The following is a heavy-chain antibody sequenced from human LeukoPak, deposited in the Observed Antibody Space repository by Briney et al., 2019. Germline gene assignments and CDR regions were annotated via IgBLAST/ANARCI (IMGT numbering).Heavy chain of an antibody. D-gene: IGHD3-22*01. CDR3: ARVTGYVIEDYFDY. Sequence: PSETLSLTCTVSGGSISSYYSSWIRQPPGKGLEWIGYIYYSGSTNYNPSLKSRVTISVDTSKNQFSLKLRSVTAGDPAVYYCARVTGYVIEDYFDYWGQGTLVTVSS. CDR2: IYYSGST. CDR1: GGSISSYY. J-gene: IGHJ4*02. V-gene: IGHV4-59*12.